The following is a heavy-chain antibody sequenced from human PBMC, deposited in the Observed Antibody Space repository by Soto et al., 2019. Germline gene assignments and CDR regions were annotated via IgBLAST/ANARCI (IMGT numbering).Heavy chain of an antibody. CDR2: ISAYNGNT. Sequence: QVQLVQSGAEVKKPGASVKVSCKASGYTFTSYGISWVRQAPGQGLEWMGGISAYNGNTNYAQKLQGRVTMTNDTSRSTAYMELRSLSSDDTAVYYCARDAAMTTVTHLTDYWGQGTLVTVSS. J-gene: IGHJ4*02. CDR1: GYTFTSYG. D-gene: IGHD4-17*01. V-gene: IGHV1-18*01. CDR3: ARDAAMTTVTHLTDY.